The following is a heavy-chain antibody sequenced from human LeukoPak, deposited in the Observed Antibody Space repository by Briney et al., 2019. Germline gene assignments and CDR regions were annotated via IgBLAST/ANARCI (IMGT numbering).Heavy chain of an antibody. D-gene: IGHD1-14*01. CDR2: IYYSGST. CDR1: GGSISSGDYY. Sequence: SETLSLTCTVSGGSISSGDYYWSWIRQPPGKGLEWIGYIYYSGSTYYNPSLKSRVTISVDTSKNQFSLKLSSVTAADTAVYYCAREGAEGAQVPDPHAFDIWGQGTMVTVSS. CDR3: AREGAEGAQVPDPHAFDI. V-gene: IGHV4-30-4*08. J-gene: IGHJ3*02.